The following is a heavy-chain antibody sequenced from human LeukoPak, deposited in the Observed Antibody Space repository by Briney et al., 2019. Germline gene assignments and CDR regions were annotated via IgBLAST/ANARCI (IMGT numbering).Heavy chain of an antibody. J-gene: IGHJ4*02. V-gene: IGHV3-48*04. CDR2: ISSSGSTI. CDR1: GFTFSSYA. D-gene: IGHD3-16*02. CDR3: ARDDYVRGSYRLIDY. Sequence: GGSLRLSCAASGFTFSSYAMSWVRQAPGKGLEWVSHISSSGSTIYYADSVRGRFTVSRDNAENSVYLQMDSLRAEDTAVYYCARDDYVRGSYRLIDYWGQGTLVTVSS.